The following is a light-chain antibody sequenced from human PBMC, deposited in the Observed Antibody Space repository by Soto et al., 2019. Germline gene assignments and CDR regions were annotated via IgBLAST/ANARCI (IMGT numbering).Light chain of an antibody. CDR1: QSIYSN. Sequence: EIVMTQSPATLSVSPGERATLSCRASQSIYSNLAWYQRKLGQAPRLLIYGASTRATGIPARFSGSGSGTEFTLTISSLQSEDFAVYYCQQYEKWPPLTFGGGTKVEI. J-gene: IGKJ4*01. CDR2: GAS. CDR3: QQYEKWPPLT. V-gene: IGKV3-15*01.